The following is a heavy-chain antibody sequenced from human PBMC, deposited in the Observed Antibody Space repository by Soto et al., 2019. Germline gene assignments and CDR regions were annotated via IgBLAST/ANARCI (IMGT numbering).Heavy chain of an antibody. CDR3: AKDRSPGATTWNVY. CDR1: GGSISSYY. J-gene: IGHJ4*02. V-gene: IGHV4-59*01. Sequence: SETLSLTCTVSGGSISSYYWSWIRQPPGKGLEWIGYIYYSGSTNYNPSLKSRVTISVDRSKNQFSLKLSSVTAADTAVYYCAKDRSPGATTWNVYWGQGTLVTVSS. CDR2: IYYSGST. D-gene: IGHD1-26*01.